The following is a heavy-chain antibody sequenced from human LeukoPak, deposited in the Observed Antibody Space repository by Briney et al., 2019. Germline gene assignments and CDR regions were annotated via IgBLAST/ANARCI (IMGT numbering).Heavy chain of an antibody. CDR2: NNHSGST. Sequence: SETLSLTCAVYGGSFSGYYWSWIRQPPGKGLEWIGENNHSGSTNYNPSLKSRVTISVDTSKNQFSLKLSSVTAADTAVYYCARGRRNDYWGQGTLVTVSS. CDR3: ARGRRNDY. CDR1: GGSFSGYY. J-gene: IGHJ4*02. V-gene: IGHV4-34*01.